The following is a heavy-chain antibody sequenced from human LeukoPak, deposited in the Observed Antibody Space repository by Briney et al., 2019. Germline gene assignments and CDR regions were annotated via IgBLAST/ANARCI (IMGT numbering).Heavy chain of an antibody. J-gene: IGHJ4*02. V-gene: IGHV1-69*06. Sequence: GASVKVSCKASGGTFSSYAISWVRQAPGQGREWMGGITPIFGPANYAQKLQGRVTITADKSTSTAYMELSSLRSEDTAVYYCARDRADIVATRRGIAVAGSSYFDYWGQGTLVTVSS. CDR1: GGTFSSYA. CDR3: ARDRADIVATRRGIAVAGSSYFDY. D-gene: IGHD6-19*01. CDR2: ITPIFGPA.